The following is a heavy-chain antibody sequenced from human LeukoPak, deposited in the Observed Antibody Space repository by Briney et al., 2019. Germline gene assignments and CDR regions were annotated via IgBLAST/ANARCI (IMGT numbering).Heavy chain of an antibody. D-gene: IGHD3-22*01. CDR3: ARVGPYYYDSSGYYDRGTLLDY. Sequence: GESLKISCKGSGYSFTSYWIGWVRQMPGKGLEWMGIIYPGDSDTRYSPSFQGQVTISADKSISTAYLQWSSLKASDTAMYYCARVGPYYYDSSGYYDRGTLLDYWGQGTLVTVSS. J-gene: IGHJ4*02. CDR2: IYPGDSDT. V-gene: IGHV5-51*01. CDR1: GYSFTSYW.